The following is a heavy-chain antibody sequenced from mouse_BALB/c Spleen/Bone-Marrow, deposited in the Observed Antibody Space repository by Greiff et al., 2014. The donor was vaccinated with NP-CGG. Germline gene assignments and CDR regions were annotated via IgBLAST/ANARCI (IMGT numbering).Heavy chain of an antibody. J-gene: IGHJ2*01. CDR3: ARSGSSSGYFDY. CDR1: GFTFSSFG. V-gene: IGHV5-17*02. Sequence: EVQLVESXGGLVQPGGSRKLSCAASGFTFSSFGMHWVRQAPEKGLEWVAYISSGSSTIYYADTVMGRFTISRDNPKNTLFLQMTSLRSEDTAMYYCARSGSSSGYFDYWGQGTTLTVSS. D-gene: IGHD1-1*01. CDR2: ISSGSSTI.